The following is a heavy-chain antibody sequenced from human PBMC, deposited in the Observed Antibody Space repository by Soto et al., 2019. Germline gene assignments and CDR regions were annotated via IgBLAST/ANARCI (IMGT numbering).Heavy chain of an antibody. D-gene: IGHD6-19*01. CDR3: ARPAVAGSYFDY. CDR2: IYSGGST. V-gene: IGHV3-53*01. CDR1: GFTVSSNY. Sequence: GGSLRLSCAASGFTVSSNYMSWVRQAPGKGLEWVSVIYSGGSTYYADSVKGRFTISRDNSKNTLYLQMNSLRAEDTAVYYCARPAVAGSYFDYWGQGTLVTVSS. J-gene: IGHJ4*02.